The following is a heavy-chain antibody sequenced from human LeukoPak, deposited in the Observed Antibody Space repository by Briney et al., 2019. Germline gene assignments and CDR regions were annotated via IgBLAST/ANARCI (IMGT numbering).Heavy chain of an antibody. D-gene: IGHD4-17*01. J-gene: IGHJ4*02. CDR1: GGSFSGYY. CDR3: ARDDYGDYVY. V-gene: IGHV4-59*01. CDR2: IYYSGST. Sequence: PSETLSLTCAVYGGSFSGYYWSWIRQPPGKGLEWIGYIYYSGSTNYNPSLKSRVTISVDTSKNQFSLKLSSVTAADTAVYYCARDDYGDYVYWGQGTLVTVSS.